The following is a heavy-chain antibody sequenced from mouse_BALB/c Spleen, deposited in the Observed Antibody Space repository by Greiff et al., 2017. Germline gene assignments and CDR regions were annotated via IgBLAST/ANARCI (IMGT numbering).Heavy chain of an antibody. Sequence: VKLMESGPGLVQPSQSLSITCTVSGFSLTSYGVHWVRQSPGKGLEWLGVIWSGGSTDYNAAFISRLSISKDNSKSQVFFKMNSLQANDTAIYYCARKELATVVATDAMDYWGQGTSVTVSS. CDR1: GFSLTSYG. CDR3: ARKELATVVATDAMDY. J-gene: IGHJ4*01. CDR2: IWSGGST. V-gene: IGHV2-2*02. D-gene: IGHD1-1*01.